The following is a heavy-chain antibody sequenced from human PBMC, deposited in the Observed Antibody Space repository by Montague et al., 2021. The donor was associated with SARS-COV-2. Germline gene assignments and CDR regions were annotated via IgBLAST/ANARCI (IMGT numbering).Heavy chain of an antibody. CDR2: IYYTGGT. J-gene: IGHJ3*02. D-gene: IGHD1-14*01. CDR3: ARGNITPSGFDI. Sequence: TLSLTCTVPGDSISSANYYWNWIRQNPGKGQEWIGYIYYTGGTHYNPSLESRLTMSIDTSKSQFSLRLSSVTAADTAVYYCARGNITPSGFDIWGQGTVVTVSS. V-gene: IGHV4-31*03. CDR1: GDSISSANYY.